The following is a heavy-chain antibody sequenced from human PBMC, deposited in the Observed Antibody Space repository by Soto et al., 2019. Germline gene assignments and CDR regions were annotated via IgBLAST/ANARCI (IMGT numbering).Heavy chain of an antibody. D-gene: IGHD6-19*01. V-gene: IGHV3-23*01. Sequence: EVQLLESGGDLVQPGGSLRLSCAASGFTFSTYAMSWVRQAPGKGLEWVSSITSSCETYYADSVKRRFAISRDNSKNTLYVQMNSLRAEDTAVYYCAKGRTSGWYEWDYWGQGDLVAVSS. J-gene: IGHJ4*02. CDR2: ITSSCET. CDR1: GFTFSTYA. CDR3: AKGRTSGWYEWDY.